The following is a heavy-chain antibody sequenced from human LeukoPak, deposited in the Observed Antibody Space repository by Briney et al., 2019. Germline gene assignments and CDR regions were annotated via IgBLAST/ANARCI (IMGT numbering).Heavy chain of an antibody. CDR1: GFTFSSYW. CDR2: IKQDGSEK. D-gene: IGHD2-21*01. V-gene: IGHV3-7*01. Sequence: PGGSLRLSCAASGFTFSSYWMSWVRQAPGKGLEGVANIKQDGSEKYYVDSVKGRFTISRDNAKNSLYLQMNSLRAEDTAVYYCARDTRPPYPVIAVDYFDYWGQGTLVTVSS. J-gene: IGHJ4*02. CDR3: ARDTRPPYPVIAVDYFDY.